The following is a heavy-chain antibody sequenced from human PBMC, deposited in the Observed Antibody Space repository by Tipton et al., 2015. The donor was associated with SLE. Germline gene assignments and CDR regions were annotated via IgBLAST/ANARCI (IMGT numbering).Heavy chain of an antibody. CDR3: ARGRGRITIFGVVAYDS. J-gene: IGHJ4*02. Sequence: LRLSCAVYGGSFSGFYWSWNRQPPGKGLEWIGEINHIGNTHYNPSLKSRITISVDTSKNQFSLNLSSVTAADTAVYYCARGRGRITIFGVVAYDSWGQGTLVTVSS. CDR1: GGSFSGFY. D-gene: IGHD3-3*01. CDR2: INHIGNT. V-gene: IGHV4-34*01.